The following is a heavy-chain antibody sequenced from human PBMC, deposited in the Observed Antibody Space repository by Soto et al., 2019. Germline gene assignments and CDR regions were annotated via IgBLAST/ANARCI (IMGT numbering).Heavy chain of an antibody. CDR3: AKERLARGFDY. J-gene: IGHJ4*02. CDR2: ISGGGDNT. Sequence: EVQLLDSGGGLVQPGGSLRLSCEASGFTFNNYAMNWVRQAPGKGLEWVLGISGGGDNTYYADSVKGRFTISRDNSKNTVFLQMNSLRAEDTAVYYCAKERLARGFDYWGQGTLVTVSS. V-gene: IGHV3-23*01. CDR1: GFTFNNYA.